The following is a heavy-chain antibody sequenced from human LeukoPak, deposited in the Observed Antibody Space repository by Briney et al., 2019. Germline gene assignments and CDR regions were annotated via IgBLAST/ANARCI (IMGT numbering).Heavy chain of an antibody. J-gene: IGHJ4*02. Sequence: GGSLRLSCAASGFTFSSYWMSWVRQAPGKGLEWVANIKQDGSEKYYVDSVKGRFTISRDNAKNSLYLQMNSLRAEDTALYYCARDLGYVTEGGFDYWGQGTLVTVSS. CDR2: IKQDGSEK. CDR3: ARDLGYVTEGGFDY. V-gene: IGHV3-7*05. D-gene: IGHD2-2*01. CDR1: GFTFSSYW.